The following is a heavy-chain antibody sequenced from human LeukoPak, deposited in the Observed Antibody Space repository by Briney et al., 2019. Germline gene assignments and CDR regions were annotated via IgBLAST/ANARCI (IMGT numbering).Heavy chain of an antibody. D-gene: IGHD3-3*01. J-gene: IGHJ4*02. CDR2: KKSKTDGGTT. Sequence: PGGSLRLSCAASGFTFSTYAMTWVRQAPGKGLEWVGRKKSKTDGGTTDYAAPVKGRFTILRDDSKNTLYLQMNSLKSEDTAVYYCTTVLSFIWSGYPFDCWGQGTLVTVSS. V-gene: IGHV3-15*01. CDR3: TTVLSFIWSGYPFDC. CDR1: GFTFSTYA.